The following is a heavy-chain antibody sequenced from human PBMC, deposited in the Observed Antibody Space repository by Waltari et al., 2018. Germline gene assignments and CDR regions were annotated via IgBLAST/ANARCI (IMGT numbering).Heavy chain of an antibody. V-gene: IGHV4-59*08. CDR2: IYYSGST. CDR3: ARSNISSARGAFYYYYYMDV. CDR1: GGSISSYY. J-gene: IGHJ6*03. Sequence: QVQLQESGPGLVKPSETLSLTCTVSGGSISSYYWSWIRQPPGKGLEWIGYIYYSGSTNNNPSLKSRVTISVDTSKNQFSLKLSSVTAADTAVYYCARSNISSARGAFYYYYYMDVWGKGTTVTISS. D-gene: IGHD6-6*01.